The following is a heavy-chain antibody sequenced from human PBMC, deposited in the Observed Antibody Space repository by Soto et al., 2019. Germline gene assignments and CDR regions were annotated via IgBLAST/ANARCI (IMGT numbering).Heavy chain of an antibody. D-gene: IGHD6-19*01. Sequence: GGSLRLSCAASGFTFSSFGMHWVRQAPGKGLEWVAVISYDGSNKFYADSVKGRFTISRDNSKNTLYLQMNSLRAEDTALYYCAKDREYSSGWYEGGTFDYWGQGTLVTVSS. CDR3: AKDREYSSGWYEGGTFDY. CDR2: ISYDGSNK. J-gene: IGHJ4*02. V-gene: IGHV3-30*18. CDR1: GFTFSSFG.